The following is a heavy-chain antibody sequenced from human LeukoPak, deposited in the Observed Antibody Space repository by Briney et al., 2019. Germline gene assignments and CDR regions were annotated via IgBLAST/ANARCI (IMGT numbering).Heavy chain of an antibody. V-gene: IGHV3-33*01. CDR3: AREGGPTVTTLDY. Sequence: PGGSLRLSCAASGFPFSSYVMHWLRQAPGKGLEWVAVIWFDGGKIYYADSVKGRFTISRDNSKNTLYLQMNSLRAEDTAVYYCAREGGPTVTTLDYWGQGTLVTVSS. J-gene: IGHJ4*02. CDR2: IWFDGGKI. D-gene: IGHD4-17*01. CDR1: GFPFSSYV.